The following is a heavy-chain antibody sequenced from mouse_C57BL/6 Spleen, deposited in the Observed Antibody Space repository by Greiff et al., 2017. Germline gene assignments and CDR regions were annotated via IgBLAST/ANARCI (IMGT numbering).Heavy chain of an antibody. CDR2: IYPRSGNT. V-gene: IGHV1-81*01. D-gene: IGHD1-3*01. J-gene: IGHJ2*01. CDR1: GYTFTSYG. Sequence: QVQLKESGAELARPGASVKLSCKASGYTFTSYGISWVKQRTGQGLEWIGEIYPRSGNTYYNEKFKGKATLTADKSSSTAYMELRSLTSEDSAVYFCARRTKGYFDYWGQGTTLTVSS. CDR3: ARRTKGYFDY.